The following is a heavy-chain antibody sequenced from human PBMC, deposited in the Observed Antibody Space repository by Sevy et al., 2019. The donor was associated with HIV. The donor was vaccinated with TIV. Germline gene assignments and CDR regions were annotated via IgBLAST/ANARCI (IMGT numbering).Heavy chain of an antibody. D-gene: IGHD2-8*01. CDR3: AREHGAESGFDY. Sequence: SETLSLTCAVSGYSISSGYYWGWIRQPPGKGLEWIGSIYHSGSTYYNPSLKSRVTISVDTSKNQFSLKLSSVTAADTAVYYCAREHGAESGFDYWGQGTLVTVSS. V-gene: IGHV4-38-2*02. CDR2: IYHSGST. CDR1: GYSISSGYY. J-gene: IGHJ4*02.